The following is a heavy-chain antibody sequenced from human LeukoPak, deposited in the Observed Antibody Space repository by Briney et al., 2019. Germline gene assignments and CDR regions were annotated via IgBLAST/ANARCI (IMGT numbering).Heavy chain of an antibody. V-gene: IGHV4-61*01. CDR2: IYYSGST. D-gene: IGHD1/OR15-1a*01. Sequence: SEPLSLTCTVSVGSDSRDSYFCTWIRQPPGKGLEWLGYIYYSGSTSYNASLKSRVTISVDTSQNQFSLKLTSVTAADTAVYYCARLEIDRNIEYYHYGMVVWGQGTTVAVSS. CDR3: ARLEIDRNIEYYHYGMVV. J-gene: IGHJ6*02. CDR1: VGSDSRDSYF.